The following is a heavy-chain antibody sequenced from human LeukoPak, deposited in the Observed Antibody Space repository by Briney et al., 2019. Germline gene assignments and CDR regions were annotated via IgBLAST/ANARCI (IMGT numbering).Heavy chain of an antibody. CDR1: GCSVSDNY. J-gene: IGHJ4*02. Sequence: GGSLRLSCAASGCSVSDNYRSWVRQAPGKGLQWVSVIYTGGSTYYADSVRVRFTISRDNSKNTLFLQMNSLRAEDTAVYYCASRDGYKFGYWGQGILVTVSS. D-gene: IGHD5-24*01. V-gene: IGHV3-53*01. CDR2: IYTGGST. CDR3: ASRDGYKFGY.